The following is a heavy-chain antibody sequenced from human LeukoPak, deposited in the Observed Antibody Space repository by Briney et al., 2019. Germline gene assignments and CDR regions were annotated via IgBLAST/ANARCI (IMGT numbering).Heavy chain of an antibody. D-gene: IGHD2-15*01. CDR2: IYYSGST. J-gene: IGHJ4*02. CDR3: ARRRYCSGGSCHAIDY. V-gene: IGHV4-39*01. CDR1: GGSTSSSSYY. Sequence: SETLSLTCTVSGGSTSSSSYYWGCIRQPPGKGLEWIGSIYYSGSTYYNPSLKSRVTIDTSKNQFSLKLSSVTAADTAVYYCARRRYCSGGSCHAIDYWGQGTLVTVSS.